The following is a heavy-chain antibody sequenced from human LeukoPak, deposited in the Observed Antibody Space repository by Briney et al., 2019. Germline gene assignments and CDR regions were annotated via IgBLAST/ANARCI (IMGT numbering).Heavy chain of an antibody. V-gene: IGHV3-21*01. D-gene: IGHD3-22*01. CDR2: ISGSSSFI. J-gene: IGHJ4*02. Sequence: PGGSLRLSCAASGFTFSRYNMNWVRQAPGKGLEWVSSISGSSSFISYADSMQGRFTISRDNARNSLYLQMNSLRAEDTAVYYCARDGLQAYYDSSGFFDYWGQGTLVTVSS. CDR3: ARDGLQAYYDSSGFFDY. CDR1: GFTFSRYN.